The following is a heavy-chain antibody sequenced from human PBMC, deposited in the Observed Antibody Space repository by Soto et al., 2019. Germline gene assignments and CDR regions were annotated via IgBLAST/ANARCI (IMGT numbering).Heavy chain of an antibody. V-gene: IGHV4-31*03. CDR2: VYYSGST. Sequence: PSETLSLTCTVSGGSISSGGYYWSWIRQHPGKGLEWIGYVYYSGSTYYNPSLKSRVTISVDTSKNQFSLKLSSVTAADTAVYYCARVGGSYYGSFDYWGQGTLVTVSS. D-gene: IGHD1-26*01. J-gene: IGHJ4*02. CDR1: GGSISSGGYY. CDR3: ARVGGSYYGSFDY.